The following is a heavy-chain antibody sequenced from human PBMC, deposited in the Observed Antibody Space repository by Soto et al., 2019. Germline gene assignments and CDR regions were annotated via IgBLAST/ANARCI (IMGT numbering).Heavy chain of an antibody. V-gene: IGHV6-1*01. J-gene: IGHJ4*01. CDR1: GDSVSSNTAG. CDR3: ARGEQYSGRIFDY. CDR2: TYYRSKWYY. D-gene: IGHD1-26*01. Sequence: SQTLSLTCDISGDSVSSNTAGWNWVRQSPSRGLEWLGGTYYRSKWYYDYALSVRSRITINPDTSKNQYSLQLNSVTPEDTAVYYCARGEQYSGRIFDYWGQGTLVTVSS.